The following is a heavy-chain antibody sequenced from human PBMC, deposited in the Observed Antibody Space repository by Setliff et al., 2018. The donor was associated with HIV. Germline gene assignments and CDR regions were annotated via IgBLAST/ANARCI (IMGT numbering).Heavy chain of an antibody. Sequence: SETLSLPCGVYGGSLSDYYWNWIRQPPGKGLEWIAEINHSGSTNYNPSLKSRATISVDTSQNQLSLKLSSVTAADTAMYYCARYDGYKVSFDNWGPGTLVTVSS. V-gene: IGHV4-34*01. J-gene: IGHJ4*02. CDR2: INHSGST. CDR3: ARYDGYKVSFDN. CDR1: GGSLSDYY. D-gene: IGHD5-18*01.